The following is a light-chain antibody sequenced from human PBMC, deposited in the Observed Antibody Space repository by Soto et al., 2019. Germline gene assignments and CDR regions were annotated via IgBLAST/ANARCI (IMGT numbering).Light chain of an antibody. CDR3: QEAGNSPLS. V-gene: IGKV3-20*01. CDR1: QSVRSDY. Sequence: EMVLTLSPGTLSLSQGERATLSCRASQSVRSDYFAWYQQKPGQAPRVIIFGISTRATAIPDRFSGSGSGTDFTLTISRLEPDDFALYCCQEAGNSPLSLAGGTKVDIK. J-gene: IGKJ4*01. CDR2: GIS.